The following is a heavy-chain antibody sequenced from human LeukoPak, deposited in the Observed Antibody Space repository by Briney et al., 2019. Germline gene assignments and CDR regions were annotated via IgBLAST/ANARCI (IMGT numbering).Heavy chain of an antibody. CDR1: RFSFSSYG. V-gene: IGHV3-30*02. J-gene: IGHJ4*02. Sequence: GGSLRLSCAASRFSFSSYGMHWVRQAPGKGLDWVAYIQYDGSNEQYADSVKGRFSISRDSSKNTLYLQMNSLRAEDTAVCYCARETVDCGGDCYDYWGQGTLVTVSS. CDR2: IQYDGSNE. CDR3: ARETVDCGGDCYDY. D-gene: IGHD2-21*02.